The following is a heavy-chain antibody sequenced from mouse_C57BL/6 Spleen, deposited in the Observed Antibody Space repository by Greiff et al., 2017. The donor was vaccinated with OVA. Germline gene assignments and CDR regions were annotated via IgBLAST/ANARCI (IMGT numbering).Heavy chain of an antibody. Sequence: VQLQQSGPELVKPGASVKISCKASGYTFTDYYMNWVKQSHGKSLEWIGDINPNNGGTSYNQKFKGKATLTVDKSSSTAYMELRSLTSEDSAVYYCARSPPYDGSYYFDDWGQGTTLTVSS. CDR1: GYTFTDYY. J-gene: IGHJ2*01. D-gene: IGHD2-3*01. CDR3: ARSPPYDGSYYFDD. V-gene: IGHV1-26*01. CDR2: INPNNGGT.